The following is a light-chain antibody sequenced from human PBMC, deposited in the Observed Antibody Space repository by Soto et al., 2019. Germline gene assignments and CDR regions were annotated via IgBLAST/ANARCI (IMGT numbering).Light chain of an antibody. Sequence: ETVLTQSPGTLSLSPGERATLSCRASQSVSNNYLAWYQQKPGQAPRLLIYGASNRATGIPDRFSGSGSGTDFTLTISSLEPEDFAVYYCQQRSNWPTFGQGTRLEIK. CDR2: GAS. CDR1: QSVSNNY. J-gene: IGKJ5*01. V-gene: IGKV3D-20*02. CDR3: QQRSNWPT.